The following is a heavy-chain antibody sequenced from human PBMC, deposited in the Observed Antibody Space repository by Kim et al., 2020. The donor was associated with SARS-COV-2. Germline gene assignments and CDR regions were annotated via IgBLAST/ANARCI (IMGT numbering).Heavy chain of an antibody. CDR2: INAGNGNT. CDR3: ASVRGYGFSGGHFYYLGMVV. V-gene: IGHV1-3*01. CDR1: GYTFTSYA. D-gene: IGHD5-12*01. Sequence: ASVKVSCKASGYTFTSYAMHWVRQAPGQRLEWMGWINAGNGNTKYSQKFQGRVTITRDTSASTAYMELSSLRSEDTAVYYCASVRGYGFSGGHFYYLGMVVWGEGTTVTVSS. J-gene: IGHJ6*04.